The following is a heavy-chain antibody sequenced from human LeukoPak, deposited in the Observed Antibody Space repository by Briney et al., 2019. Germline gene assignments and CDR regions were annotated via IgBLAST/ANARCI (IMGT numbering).Heavy chain of an antibody. CDR3: ARDRVYSSGWYDY. CDR2: IKQDGSEK. D-gene: IGHD6-19*01. V-gene: IGHV3-7*03. Sequence: GGSLGLSCEASGFTLITNWLGWFRKAPGKGLEWVANIKQDGSEKYYVDSVKGRFTISRDNAKNSLYLQMNSLRAEDTAVYYCARDRVYSSGWYDYWGQGTLVTVSS. J-gene: IGHJ4*02. CDR1: GFTLITNW.